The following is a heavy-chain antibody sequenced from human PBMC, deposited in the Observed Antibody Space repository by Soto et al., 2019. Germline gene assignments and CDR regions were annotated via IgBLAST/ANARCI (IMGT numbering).Heavy chain of an antibody. J-gene: IGHJ4*02. D-gene: IGHD5-18*01. CDR3: ATRAHWIQLWPFDY. V-gene: IGHV4-34*01. CDR2: INHSVST. Sequence: SETLSLTCAVYGGSFSGYYWSWIRQPPGKGLEWIGEINHSVSTNYNPSLKSRVTISVDTSKNQFSLKLSSVTAADTAVYYCATRAHWIQLWPFDYWGQGTLVTVSS. CDR1: GGSFSGYY.